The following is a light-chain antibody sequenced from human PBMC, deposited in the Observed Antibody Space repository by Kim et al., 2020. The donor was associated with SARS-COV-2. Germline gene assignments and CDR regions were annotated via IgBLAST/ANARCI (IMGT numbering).Light chain of an antibody. J-gene: IGLJ3*02. V-gene: IGLV2-14*03. Sequence: QSALTQPASVSGSPGQSITISCTGTSSYVGGYNYVSWYQQHPGKAPKLMIYDVSNRPSGVSNRFSGSKSGNTASLTISGLQAEDEADYYCSSYTSSSTVGVFGGGTQLTVL. CDR3: SSYTSSSTVGV. CDR1: SSYVGGYNY. CDR2: DVS.